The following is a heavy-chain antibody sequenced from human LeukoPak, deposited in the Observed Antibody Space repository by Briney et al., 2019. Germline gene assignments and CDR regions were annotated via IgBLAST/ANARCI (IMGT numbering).Heavy chain of an antibody. D-gene: IGHD2-15*01. CDR3: ARQEYCSGASCYTWFDP. V-gene: IGHV5-51*01. CDR1: GYSINNYW. Sequence: GESLKISCKGSGYSINNYWIAWVRQMPGKGLEWMGIIYPADSDIRYSPSFQGQVTISADKSISTAYLQWNSLKASDTAMYYCARQEYCSGASCYTWFDPWGQGTLVTVSS. CDR2: IYPADSDI. J-gene: IGHJ5*02.